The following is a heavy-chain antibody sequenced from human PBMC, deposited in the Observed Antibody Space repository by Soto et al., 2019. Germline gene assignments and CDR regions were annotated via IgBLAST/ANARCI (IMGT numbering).Heavy chain of an antibody. Sequence: GGSLGLSSASSGFTFSTYTMNCFRQAPGNGLDWISSICSGSSYIYYAGSVKGPFTISRDNAKNPLFLQMNSLRADDQAVYYWARDILSGGAYPDSWGQGTKVTVSS. CDR3: ARDILSGGAYPDS. V-gene: IGHV3-21*01. CDR2: ICSGSSYI. D-gene: IGHD3-10*01. J-gene: IGHJ5*01. CDR1: GFTFSTYT.